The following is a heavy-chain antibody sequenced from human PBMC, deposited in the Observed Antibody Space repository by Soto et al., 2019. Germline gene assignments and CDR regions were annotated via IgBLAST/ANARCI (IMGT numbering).Heavy chain of an antibody. CDR2: FDPEDGET. D-gene: IGHD3-3*01. J-gene: IGHJ3*02. CDR1: GYTLTELS. CDR3: ATDLFSTIFGVVIKLGAFDI. V-gene: IGHV1-24*01. Sequence: ASVKVSCKVSGYTLTELSMHWVRQAPGKGLEWMGGFDPEDGETIYAQKFQGRVTMTEDTSTDTAYMELSSLRLEDTAVYYCATDLFSTIFGVVIKLGAFDIWGQGTMVTVSS.